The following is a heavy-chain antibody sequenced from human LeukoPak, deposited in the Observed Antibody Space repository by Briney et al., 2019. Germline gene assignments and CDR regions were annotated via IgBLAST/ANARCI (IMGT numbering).Heavy chain of an antibody. CDR2: ISYDGSNK. CDR1: GFTFSSYA. CDR3: ARGDGPYYYYYGMDV. J-gene: IGHJ6*02. Sequence: GGSLRLSCAASGFTFSSYAMHWVHQAPGKGLERVAVISYDGSNKYYADSVKGRITISRDNSKNTLYLQMNSLRAEDTAVYYCARGDGPYYYYYGMDVWGQGTTVTVSS. V-gene: IGHV3-30-3*01.